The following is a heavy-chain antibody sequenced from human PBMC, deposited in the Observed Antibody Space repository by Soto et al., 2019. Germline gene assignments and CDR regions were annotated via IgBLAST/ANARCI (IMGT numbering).Heavy chain of an antibody. CDR2: IKSKTDGGTT. J-gene: IGHJ4*02. Sequence: GGSRRLSCAASGFTFSNAWMSWVRQAPGKGLEWVGRIKSKTDGGTTDYAAPVKGRFTISRDDSKNTLYLQMNSLKTEDTAVYYCTTDPRVAGTDYWGQGTLVTVSS. CDR1: GFTFSNAW. V-gene: IGHV3-15*01. CDR3: TTDPRVAGTDY. D-gene: IGHD6-19*01.